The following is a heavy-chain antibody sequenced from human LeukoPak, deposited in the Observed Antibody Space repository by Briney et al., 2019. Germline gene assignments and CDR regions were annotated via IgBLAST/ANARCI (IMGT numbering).Heavy chain of an antibody. J-gene: IGHJ4*02. Sequence: ASVKVSCKASGGTFSSYAISWVRQAPGQGLEWMGGIIPIFGTANYAQKFQGRVTITTDEPTSTAYMELSSLRSEDTAVYYRARTRAYGGRPDYWGQGTLVTVSS. CDR2: IIPIFGTA. CDR3: ARTRAYGGRPDY. D-gene: IGHD4-23*01. CDR1: GGTFSSYA. V-gene: IGHV1-69*05.